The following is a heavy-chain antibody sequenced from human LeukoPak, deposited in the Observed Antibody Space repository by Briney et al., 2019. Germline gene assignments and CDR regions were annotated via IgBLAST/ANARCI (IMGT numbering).Heavy chain of an antibody. J-gene: IGHJ4*02. D-gene: IGHD5-18*01. CDR3: AREYSYGTPDY. Sequence: SETLSLTCTVSGYSISSGSYYWGWIRQPAGKGLEWIGRIYSSGNTNYSPSLKSRVTISVHASKNQFSLKLSSVTAADTAVYYCAREYSYGTPDYWGQGTLVTVSP. CDR1: GYSISSGSYY. CDR2: IYSSGNT. V-gene: IGHV4-61*02.